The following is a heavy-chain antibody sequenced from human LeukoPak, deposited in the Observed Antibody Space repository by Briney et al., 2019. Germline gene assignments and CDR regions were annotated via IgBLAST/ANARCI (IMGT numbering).Heavy chain of an antibody. Sequence: PSETLSLTCTVSGGSISTYYWSWIRQPPGEGLEWIGSIYYSGTTHSNPSLKSRATVSVDTSKNHLSLKVSSVTAADAAVYYCARGSPLEWFNFDYWGQGTLVTVSS. CDR2: IYYSGTT. J-gene: IGHJ4*02. CDR3: ARGSPLEWFNFDY. CDR1: GGSISTYY. D-gene: IGHD3-3*01. V-gene: IGHV4-59*01.